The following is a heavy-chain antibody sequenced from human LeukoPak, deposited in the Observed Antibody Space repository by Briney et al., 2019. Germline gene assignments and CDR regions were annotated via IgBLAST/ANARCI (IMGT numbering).Heavy chain of an antibody. CDR3: GRLVGDYDILTGHYYYYYMDV. V-gene: IGHV4-4*07. J-gene: IGHJ6*03. CDR2: INTSRST. CDR1: GCTISSYY. D-gene: IGHD3-9*01. Sequence: SETLSLTCTVSGCTISSYYWSWIRQAAGKGLEWIGRINTSRSTNYNPSLKSRVTISVDTTNNHFFLQLSPVTAADAAVYYCGRLVGDYDILTGHYYYYYMDVWGKGTTVTISS.